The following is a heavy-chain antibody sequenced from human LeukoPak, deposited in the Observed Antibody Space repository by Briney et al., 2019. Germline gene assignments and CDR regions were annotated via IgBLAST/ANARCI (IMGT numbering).Heavy chain of an antibody. CDR1: GFTFSSYA. J-gene: IGHJ4*02. Sequence: PGGSLRLSCAASGFTFSSYAMHWVRQAPGKGLEWVAVISYDGSNKYYADSVKGRFTISRDNSKNTLYLQMNSLRAEDTAVYYCARDEARQLVPRGTDYWGQGTLVTVSS. V-gene: IGHV3-30-3*01. CDR2: ISYDGSNK. CDR3: ARDEARQLVPRGTDY. D-gene: IGHD6-13*01.